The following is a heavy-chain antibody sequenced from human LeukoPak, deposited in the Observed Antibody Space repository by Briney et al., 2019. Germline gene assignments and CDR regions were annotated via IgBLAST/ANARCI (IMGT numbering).Heavy chain of an antibody. CDR3: ETVEWDTPQAFFDY. CDR2: IIPICGTA. Sequence: GASVKVSCKASGGTFSSYAISWVRQAPGQGLEWMGGIIPICGTANYAHNFQGRVTITTDESTNTAYMELSSLRSEDTAVYYCETVEWDTPQAFFDYWGQGTLVTVSS. CDR1: GGTFSSYA. V-gene: IGHV1-69*05. D-gene: IGHD3-3*01. J-gene: IGHJ4*02.